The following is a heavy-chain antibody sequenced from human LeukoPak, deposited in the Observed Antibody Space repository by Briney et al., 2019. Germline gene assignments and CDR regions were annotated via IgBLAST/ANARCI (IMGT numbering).Heavy chain of an antibody. CDR2: FDPEDGET. CDR3: ASGELLRRHYDY. CDR1: GYTLTELS. V-gene: IGHV1-24*01. J-gene: IGHJ4*02. Sequence: ASVKVSCKVPGYTLTELSMHWVRQAPGKGLEWMGGFDPEDGETIYAQKFQGRVTMTEDTSTDTAYMELSSLRSEDTAVYYCASGELLRRHYDYWGQGTLVTVSS. D-gene: IGHD1-26*01.